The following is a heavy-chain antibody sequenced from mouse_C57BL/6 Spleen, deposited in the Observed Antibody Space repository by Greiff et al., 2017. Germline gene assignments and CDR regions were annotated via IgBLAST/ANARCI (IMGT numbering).Heavy chain of an antibody. J-gene: IGHJ4*01. Sequence: QVQLQQPGAELVKPGASVKMSCKASGYTFTSYWITWVKQRPGQGLEWIGDIYPGSGSTNYNEKFKSKATLTVDTSSSTAYMQLSSLTSDDSAVYYCARYGGYSNYFYYAMDYWGQGTSVTVSS. CDR1: GYTFTSYW. CDR3: ARYGGYSNYFYYAMDY. V-gene: IGHV1-55*01. CDR2: IYPGSGST. D-gene: IGHD2-5*01.